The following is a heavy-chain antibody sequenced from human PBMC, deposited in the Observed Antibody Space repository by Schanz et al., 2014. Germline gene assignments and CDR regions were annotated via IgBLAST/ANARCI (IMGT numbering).Heavy chain of an antibody. V-gene: IGHV3-11*06. CDR3: ARDRRNADLDY. J-gene: IGHJ4*02. D-gene: IGHD1-1*01. CDR1: GFTFGDYA. CDR2: ISDSGTYT. Sequence: MQLLESGGGLIQPGGSLRLSCAASGFTFGDYAMTWIRQAPGKGLEWLSYISDSGTYTNYADSVKGRFTISRDNAKNSLYLEMNSLRAEDTALYYCARDRRNADLDYWGQGTLVTVSS.